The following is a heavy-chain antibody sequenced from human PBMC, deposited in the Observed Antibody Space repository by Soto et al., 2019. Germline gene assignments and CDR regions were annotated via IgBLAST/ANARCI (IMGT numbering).Heavy chain of an antibody. CDR3: ASLNYYDSSGQDY. V-gene: IGHV3-30*03. Sequence: GGSLRLSCAASGFTFSSYGMHWVRQAPGKGLEWVAVISYDGSNKYYADSVKGRFTISRDNSKNTLYLQMNSLRAEDTAVYYCASLNYYDSSGQDYWGQGTLVTVSS. D-gene: IGHD3-22*01. CDR1: GFTFSSYG. CDR2: ISYDGSNK. J-gene: IGHJ4*02.